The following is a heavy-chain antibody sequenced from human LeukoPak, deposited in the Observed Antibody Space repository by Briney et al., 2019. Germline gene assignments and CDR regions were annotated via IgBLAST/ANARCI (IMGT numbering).Heavy chain of an antibody. CDR2: INHIGSP. J-gene: IGHJ3*02. V-gene: IGHV4-34*01. Sequence: SETLSLTCAVYGGSFSGYYWSWIRHPPGKGLEWIGEINHIGSPNYNPSLKSRVTISVDTSKNQFSLKLSSVTAADTAVYYCARGTDAFDIWGQGTMVTVSS. CDR3: ARGTDAFDI. CDR1: GGSFSGYY.